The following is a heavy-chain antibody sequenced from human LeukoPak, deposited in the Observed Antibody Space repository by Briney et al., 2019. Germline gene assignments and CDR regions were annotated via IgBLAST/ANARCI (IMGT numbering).Heavy chain of an antibody. Sequence: PSETLSLTCTVSGGSISSYYWSWIRQPPGKGLEWIGYIYYSGSTNYNPSFKSRVTISVDTSKNQFSLKLSSVTAADTAVYYCARHGPYSSSWYQYFQHWGQGTLVTVSS. V-gene: IGHV4-59*08. CDR3: ARHGPYSSSWYQYFQH. J-gene: IGHJ1*01. CDR1: GGSISSYY. CDR2: IYYSGST. D-gene: IGHD6-13*01.